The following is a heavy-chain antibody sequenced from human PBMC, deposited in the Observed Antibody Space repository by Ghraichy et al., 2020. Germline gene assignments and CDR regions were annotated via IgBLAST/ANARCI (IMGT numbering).Heavy chain of an antibody. CDR2: ISSSTRYI. J-gene: IGHJ6*02. D-gene: IGHD6-19*01. V-gene: IGHV3-21*01. Sequence: GESLNISCVASGLMFSPNTMNWVRQAPGKGLEWVSSISSSTRYIYYADSVKGRFTISRDNAQNSLYLQMNSLRAKDTAVYYCSRGGGAGTPVLYQMDVWGLGTTVTVSS. CDR3: SRGGGAGTPVLYQMDV. CDR1: GLMFSPNT.